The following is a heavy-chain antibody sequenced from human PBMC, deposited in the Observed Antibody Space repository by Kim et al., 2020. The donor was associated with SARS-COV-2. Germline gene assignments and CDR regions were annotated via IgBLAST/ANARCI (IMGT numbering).Heavy chain of an antibody. J-gene: IGHJ5*02. Sequence: VNGRFTSSTDNSKNTLYLQMNSLRAEDTAVYYCARDLGPNYYDSSGYYPTWGQGTLVTVSS. D-gene: IGHD3-22*01. CDR3: ARDLGPNYYDSSGYYPT. V-gene: IGHV3-30*01.